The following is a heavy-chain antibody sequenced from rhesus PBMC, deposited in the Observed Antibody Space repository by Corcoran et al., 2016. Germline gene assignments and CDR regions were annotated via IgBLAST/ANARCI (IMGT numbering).Heavy chain of an antibody. CDR3: TRGGYSYSFDY. CDR2: IAPDNGNK. CDR1: GYTFTSYS. D-gene: IGHD5-12*01. J-gene: IGHJ4*01. Sequence: QVQLVQSGSAIKQPGASVKLSCKASGYTFTSYSMHWVRQAPGQGLEWIGLIAPDNGNKGYAQNFQGRVTITTDTSTSTGYMELISLRSEDTAVYYCTRGGYSYSFDYWGQGVLVTVSS. V-gene: IGHV1-180*01.